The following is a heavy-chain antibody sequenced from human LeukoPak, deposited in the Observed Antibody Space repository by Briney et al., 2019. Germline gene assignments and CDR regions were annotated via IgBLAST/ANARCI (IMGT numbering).Heavy chain of an antibody. CDR1: GGSISSTSYY. CDR2: IYYSGST. CDR3: ARQDGWSGFDY. Sequence: KPSETLSLTCSVSGGSISSTSYYWDWVRQPPGKGLEWIGSIYYSGSTYYNPSLKRRVTISVDTSENQFSLKLTSVTAADTAVYYCARQDGWSGFDYWGQGALVTVPS. V-gene: IGHV4-39*01. D-gene: IGHD6-19*01. J-gene: IGHJ4*02.